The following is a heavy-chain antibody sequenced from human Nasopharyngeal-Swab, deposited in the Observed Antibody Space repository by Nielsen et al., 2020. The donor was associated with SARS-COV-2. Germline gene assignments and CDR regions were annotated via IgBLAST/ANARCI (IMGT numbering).Heavy chain of an antibody. Sequence: ASVNVSCKPSGYTFTDYYMHWVRQAPGQGLEWMGWINPDTGATNYAEKFQGRVTMTSDMALSTAYMEMSRLRSDDTAVYYCARVWRDYYGLDVWGQGTTVTVSS. CDR2: INPDTGAT. CDR1: GYTFTDYY. J-gene: IGHJ6*02. V-gene: IGHV1-2*02. D-gene: IGHD2-21*01. CDR3: ARVWRDYYGLDV.